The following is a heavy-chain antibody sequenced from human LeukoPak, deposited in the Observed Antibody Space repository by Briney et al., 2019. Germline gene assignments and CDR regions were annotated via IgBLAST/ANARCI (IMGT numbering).Heavy chain of an antibody. D-gene: IGHD6-19*01. CDR1: GGSISSYY. Sequence: SETLSLTCTVSGGSISSYYWSWIRQPPGKGLEWIGDIYYSGSTNYNPSLKSRVTISVDTSKNQFSLKLSSVTAADTAVYYCARSSSGWFDYWGQGTLVTVSS. V-gene: IGHV4-59*08. J-gene: IGHJ4*02. CDR3: ARSSSGWFDY. CDR2: IYYSGST.